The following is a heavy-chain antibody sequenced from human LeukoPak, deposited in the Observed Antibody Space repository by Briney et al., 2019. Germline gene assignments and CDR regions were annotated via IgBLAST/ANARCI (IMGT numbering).Heavy chain of an antibody. V-gene: IGHV3-21*01. J-gene: IGHJ4*02. CDR1: GFTFSSYS. D-gene: IGHD6-19*01. Sequence: GGSLRLSCAASGFTFSSYSMNWVRQAPGKGLEWVSSISSSSSYIYYADSVKGRFTISRDNAKNSLYPQMNSLRAEDTAVYYCARDSGWYFIDYWGQGTLVTVSS. CDR3: ARDSGWYFIDY. CDR2: ISSSSSYI.